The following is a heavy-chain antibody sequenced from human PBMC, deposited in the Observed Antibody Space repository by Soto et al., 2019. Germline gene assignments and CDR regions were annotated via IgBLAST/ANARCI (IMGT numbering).Heavy chain of an antibody. CDR3: AKGQSSGAFRFSFDY. CDR1: GFTFCGHA. CDR2: ITSGGDT. V-gene: IGHV3-23*01. Sequence: PGGSLRLSCATSGFTFCGHAMTWVRQARGKGLDWVSAITSGGDTFFADSVKGRFTISRDHSKNTFYLQMNSLTAEDTAVYYCAKGQSSGAFRFSFDYWGQGTLVTVSS. D-gene: IGHD3-22*01. J-gene: IGHJ4*02.